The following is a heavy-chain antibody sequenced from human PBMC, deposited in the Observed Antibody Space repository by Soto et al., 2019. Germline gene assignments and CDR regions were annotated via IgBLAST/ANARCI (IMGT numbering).Heavy chain of an antibody. D-gene: IGHD3-9*01. J-gene: IGHJ6*02. CDR1: VYILTGYH. CDR2: INPNSGDT. CDR3: ARDARGTRGFDEMDI. V-gene: IGHV1-2*02. Sequence: SVKVSCKAGVYILTGYHIHWVRQAPGRGLEWMGWINPNSGDTEYAQNFQGRVTMTRDTSFNLVYMEMSGLMSDDTAVYYCARDARGTRGFDEMDIWGQGTTVTVSS.